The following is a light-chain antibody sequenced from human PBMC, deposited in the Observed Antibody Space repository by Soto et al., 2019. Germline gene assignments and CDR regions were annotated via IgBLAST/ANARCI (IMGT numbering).Light chain of an antibody. CDR3: SSYTSSSTWV. CDR1: SSDVGTYKY. Sequence: QAVVTQPASVSGSPGQSITISCTGSSSDVGTYKYVSWYQQHPGEAPKLMIYEVSNRPSGVSDRFSGSKSGNTASLIISGLQAEDEADYYCSSYTSSSTWVFGGGTKLTVL. CDR2: EVS. V-gene: IGLV2-14*01. J-gene: IGLJ3*02.